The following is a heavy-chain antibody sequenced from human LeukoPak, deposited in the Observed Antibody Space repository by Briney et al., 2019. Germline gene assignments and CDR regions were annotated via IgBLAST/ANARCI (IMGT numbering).Heavy chain of an antibody. D-gene: IGHD3-10*01. J-gene: IGHJ4*02. CDR3: VREIPHYGIDY. Sequence: SETLSLTCTVSGGSISGYLWSWIRQPAGKGLEWVGHAFDSGSTSYNPSLESRVTMSVDTPKNQFSLRLSSVTAADTAVYFCVREIPHYGIDYWGQGTLVTVSS. CDR2: AFDSGST. V-gene: IGHV4-4*07. CDR1: GGSISGYL.